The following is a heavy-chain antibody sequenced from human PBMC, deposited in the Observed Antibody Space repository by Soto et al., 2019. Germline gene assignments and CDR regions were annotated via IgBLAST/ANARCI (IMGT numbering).Heavy chain of an antibody. V-gene: IGHV3-21*02. CDR1: GFTFNTYS. CDR2: ISRSHTYI. CDR3: ARDSITICGLAHHRSFDV. J-gene: IGHJ3*01. D-gene: IGHD2-2*01. Sequence: EIQLVESGGGLVKPGGSLRLSCSASGFTFNTYSMTWVRQAPGKGLQWVSSISRSHTYIDYADSVRGRFTISRDNARNTLYLQMDSLRAEDTAVYYCARDSITICGLAHHRSFDVWGQGTMVTVS.